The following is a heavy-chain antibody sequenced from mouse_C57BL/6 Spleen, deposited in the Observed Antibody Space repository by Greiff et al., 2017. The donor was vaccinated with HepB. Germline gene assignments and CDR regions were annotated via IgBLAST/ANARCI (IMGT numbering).Heavy chain of an antibody. D-gene: IGHD6-5*01. CDR3: ASYASFAMDY. J-gene: IGHJ4*01. CDR1: GYSFTGYY. V-gene: IGHV1-42*01. CDR2: INPSTGGT. Sequence: VQLQQSGPELVKPGASVKISCKASGYSFTGYYMNWVKQSPEKSLEWIGEINPSTGGTTYNQKFKAKATLTVDKSSSTAYMQLKSLTSEDSAVYYCASYASFAMDYWGQGTSVTVSS.